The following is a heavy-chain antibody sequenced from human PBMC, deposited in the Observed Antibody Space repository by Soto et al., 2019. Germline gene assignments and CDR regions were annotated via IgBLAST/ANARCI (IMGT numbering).Heavy chain of an antibody. D-gene: IGHD2-2*01. J-gene: IGHJ5*02. CDR1: GYTFTSYY. V-gene: IGHV1-46*01. CDR2: INPSGGST. Sequence: RASVKVSCKASGYTFTSYYMHWVRQAPGQGLEWMGIINPSGGSTSYAQKFQGRVTMTRDTSTSTVYMELSSLRSEDTAVYYCARSRARLHIQAYCISTSCYDWFDPWGQGTLVTVSS. CDR3: ARSRARLHIQAYCISTSCYDWFDP.